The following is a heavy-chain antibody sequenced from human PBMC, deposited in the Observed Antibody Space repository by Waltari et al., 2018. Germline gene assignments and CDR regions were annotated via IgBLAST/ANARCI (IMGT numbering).Heavy chain of an antibody. D-gene: IGHD2-15*01. Sequence: QVQLQESGPGLVKPSQTLSLTCTVSGGSISSGDYYWICVRPPPGKGLEWIGYIYYSGSTYYNPSLKSRVTISVDTSKNQFSLKLSSVTAADTAVYYCARDGVVTQLLDYWGQGTLVTVSS. V-gene: IGHV4-30-4*08. CDR1: GGSISSGDYY. J-gene: IGHJ4*02. CDR3: ARDGVVTQLLDY. CDR2: IYYSGST.